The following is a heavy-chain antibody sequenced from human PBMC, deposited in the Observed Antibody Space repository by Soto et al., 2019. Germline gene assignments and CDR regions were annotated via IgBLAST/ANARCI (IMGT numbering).Heavy chain of an antibody. D-gene: IGHD2-2*01. CDR1: SGSINSYF. V-gene: IGHV4-59*01. J-gene: IGHJ5*02. Sequence: PSETLSLTCTVSSGSINSYFWSWIRQPPGKGLEWIGYIYYSGSTKYNPSLKSRVTILLDTSKNQFSLKLRSVTPADTAVYYCVRSISVVRSGNWFDPWGQGTLVTVSS. CDR2: IYYSGST. CDR3: VRSISVVRSGNWFDP.